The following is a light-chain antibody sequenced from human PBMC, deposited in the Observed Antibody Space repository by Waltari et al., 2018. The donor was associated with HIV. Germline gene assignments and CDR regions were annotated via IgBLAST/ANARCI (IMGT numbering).Light chain of an antibody. CDR1: QGISSS. CDR2: AAS. V-gene: IGKV1-9*01. J-gene: IGKJ2*01. CDR3: QQLNSYPHT. Sequence: DIQLTQSPSFLSASVGYRFTITCRASQGISSSLAWYQQKPGKAPKLLIYAASSFQSGVPSRFSGSGSGTEFTLTISSLQPEDFATYYCQQLNSYPHTFGQGTKLEIK.